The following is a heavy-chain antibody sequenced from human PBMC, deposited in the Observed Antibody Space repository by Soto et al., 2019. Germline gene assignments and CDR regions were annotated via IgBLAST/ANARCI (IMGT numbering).Heavy chain of an antibody. D-gene: IGHD3-10*01. V-gene: IGHV4-59*01. J-gene: IGHJ6*02. CDR3: GRPAYYGSGTVPYYYYYGMDV. CDR1: GGSISSYY. CDR2: MYYSGST. Sequence: EDLTLTCTVSGGSISSYYWSWIRQPPGKGVEGVGYMYYSGSTNYNPSLKSRVIILVDTAKKQFSLQLSSVTAADTAGDYCGRPAYYGSGTVPYYYYYGMDVWGQGTTVTVSS.